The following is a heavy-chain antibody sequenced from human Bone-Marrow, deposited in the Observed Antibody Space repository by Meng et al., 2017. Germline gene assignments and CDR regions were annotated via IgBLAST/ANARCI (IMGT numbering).Heavy chain of an antibody. Sequence: EVQLLESGGGLVQPGGSLSLSCAASGFTLSTYAMSRVRQAPGKGLEWVSVIIDSGGSTDYADSVKGRFTVSRDNAKNTLYLQMNSLRAEDTAVYYCARDRSTTPLNWFDPWGQGTLVTVSS. V-gene: IGHV3-23*01. CDR3: ARDRSTTPLNWFDP. D-gene: IGHD4-11*01. J-gene: IGHJ5*02. CDR2: IIDSGGST. CDR1: GFTLSTYA.